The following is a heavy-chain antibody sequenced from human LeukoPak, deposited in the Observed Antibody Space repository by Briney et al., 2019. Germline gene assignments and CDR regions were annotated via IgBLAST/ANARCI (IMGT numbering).Heavy chain of an antibody. CDR3: AKALASLRAFDY. D-gene: IGHD4-17*01. V-gene: IGHV3-30-3*01. J-gene: IGHJ4*02. CDR2: ISYDGSKK. Sequence: GGSLRLSCAASGFTFSSYAMHWVRQAPGKGLEWVAVISYDGSKKFYADAVKGRFTVSRDNSKNTLYLQMNSLRAEDTAVYYCAKALASLRAFDYWGQGTLVTVSS. CDR1: GFTFSSYA.